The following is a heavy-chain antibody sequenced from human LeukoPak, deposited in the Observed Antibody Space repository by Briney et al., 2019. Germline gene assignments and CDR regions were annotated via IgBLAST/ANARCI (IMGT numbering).Heavy chain of an antibody. J-gene: IGHJ1*01. V-gene: IGHV1-18*01. D-gene: IGHD3-22*01. Sequence: ASVKVSCRASGYSFTTYGINWVRQAPGQGLEWMGWISTYTGDTKYVQKLQGRVSMTTDTSTITAHMELRSLRSDDTAVYYCARRYHFDTSGYPVSEYFQHWGQGTLVSVSS. CDR1: GYSFTTYG. CDR3: ARRYHFDTSGYPVSEYFQH. CDR2: ISTYTGDT.